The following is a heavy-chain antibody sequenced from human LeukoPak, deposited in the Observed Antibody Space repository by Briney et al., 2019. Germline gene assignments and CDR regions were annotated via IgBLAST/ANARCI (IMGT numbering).Heavy chain of an antibody. CDR3: ARGEYSSSSIALDP. D-gene: IGHD6-6*01. V-gene: IGHV3-11*04. J-gene: IGHJ5*02. CDR1: GFSFSNYF. CDR2: ITNSGRST. Sequence: GGSLRLSCEASGFSFSNYFMSWIRQAPGKGLEWVSYITNSGRSTNYADAVKGRFTISRDNAKNSLYLQMNSLRAEDTAVYYCARGEYSSSSIALDPWGQGTLVTVSS.